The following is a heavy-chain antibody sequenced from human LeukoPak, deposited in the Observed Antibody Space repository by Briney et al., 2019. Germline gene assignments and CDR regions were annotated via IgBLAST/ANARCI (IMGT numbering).Heavy chain of an antibody. D-gene: IGHD3-10*02. CDR1: GGSFSGYY. CDR3: ARHVRLSFQPLNWFDP. J-gene: IGHJ5*02. CDR2: INHSGST. V-gene: IGHV4-34*01. Sequence: SETLSLTCAVYGGSFSGYYWSWIRQPPGKGLEWIGEINHSGSTNYNPSLKSRVTMSLDTSKNHFSLNMRSVTATDTAVYYCARHVRLSFQPLNWFDPWGQGILVTVSS.